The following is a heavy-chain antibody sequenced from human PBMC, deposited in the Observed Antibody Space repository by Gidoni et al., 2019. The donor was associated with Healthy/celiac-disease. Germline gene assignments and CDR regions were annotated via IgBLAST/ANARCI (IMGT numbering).Heavy chain of an antibody. CDR1: GFTFSSYA. D-gene: IGHD6-19*01. Sequence: EVQLLESGGGLVQPGGSLRLSCAASGFTFSSYAMGWVRQAPGKGLEWVSAISGSGGSTYYADSVKGRFTISRDNSKNTLYLQMNSLSAEDTAVYYCAKVAVAGGGDYYYFDYWGQGTLVTVSS. V-gene: IGHV3-23*01. J-gene: IGHJ4*02. CDR2: ISGSGGST. CDR3: AKVAVAGGGDYYYFDY.